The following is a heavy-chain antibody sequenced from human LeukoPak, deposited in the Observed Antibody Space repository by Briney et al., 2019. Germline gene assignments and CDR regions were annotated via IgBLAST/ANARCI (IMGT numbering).Heavy chain of an antibody. Sequence: SETLSLTCTVSGYSISSGYYWGWIRQPPGKGLEWIGSIYHSGSTYYNPSLKSRVTISVDTSKNQFSLKLSSVTAADTAVYYCARCGGGTYYDFWSGYYREFAPWGQGTLVTVSS. CDR1: GYSISSGYY. V-gene: IGHV4-38-2*02. J-gene: IGHJ5*02. D-gene: IGHD3-3*01. CDR3: ARCGGGTYYDFWSGYYREFAP. CDR2: IYHSGST.